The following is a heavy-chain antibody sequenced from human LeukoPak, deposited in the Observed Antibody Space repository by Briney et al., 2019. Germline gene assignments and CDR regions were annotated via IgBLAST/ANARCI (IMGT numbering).Heavy chain of an antibody. CDR1: GFTFSSYA. D-gene: IGHD3-22*01. CDR2: ISYDGSNK. V-gene: IGHV3-30-3*01. Sequence: SGGSLRLSCAASGFTFSSYAMHWVRQAPGKGLEWVAVISYDGSNKYYADSVKGRFTISRDNSKNTLYLQMNSLRAEDTAVYYCARDQGDSSGYYTYFDYWGQGTLVTVSS. CDR3: ARDQGDSSGYYTYFDY. J-gene: IGHJ4*02.